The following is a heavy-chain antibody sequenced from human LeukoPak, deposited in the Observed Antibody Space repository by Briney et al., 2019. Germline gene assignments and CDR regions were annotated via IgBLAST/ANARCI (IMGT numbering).Heavy chain of an antibody. CDR2: IYSSGNT. CDR3: ARHGIGQSANYCYY. V-gene: IGHV4-59*08. CDR1: DGSINSFY. Sequence: SETLSLTCTVSDGSINSFYWSWIRQPPGKGLEWLGYIYSSGNTNYNPSLKSRVTISVDTSKNQFSLKLSSVTAADTAVYYCARHGIGQSANYCYYWGQGTLVTVSS. J-gene: IGHJ4*02. D-gene: IGHD2-15*01.